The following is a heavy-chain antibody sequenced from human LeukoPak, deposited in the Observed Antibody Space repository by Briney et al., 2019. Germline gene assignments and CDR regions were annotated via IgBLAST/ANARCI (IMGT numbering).Heavy chain of an antibody. CDR3: ARCLAGGPFDY. J-gene: IGHJ4*02. D-gene: IGHD2-8*02. CDR2: IYYSGST. Sequence: TPSETLSLTCTVSGGSISSYYWSWIRQPPGKGLEWIGYIYYSGSTNYNPSLKSRVTISVDTSKNQFSLKLSSVTTADTAVYYCARCLAGGPFDYWGQGTLVTVSS. V-gene: IGHV4-59*01. CDR1: GGSISSYY.